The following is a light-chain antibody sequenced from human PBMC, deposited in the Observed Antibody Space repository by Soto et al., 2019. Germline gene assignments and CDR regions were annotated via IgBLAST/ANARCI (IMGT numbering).Light chain of an antibody. CDR1: QSVSSN. V-gene: IGKV3-11*01. J-gene: IGKJ5*01. CDR3: QQRSKWPLT. Sequence: EMVMTQSPATLSVSPGERASLSCRASQSVSSNLAWYQQKLGQAPRLLIYDASNRATGIPARFSGSGSGTDFTLTISSLEPEDFAVYYCQQRSKWPLTFGQGTRLEIK. CDR2: DAS.